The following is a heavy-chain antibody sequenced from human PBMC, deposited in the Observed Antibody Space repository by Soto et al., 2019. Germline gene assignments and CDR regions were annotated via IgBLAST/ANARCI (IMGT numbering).Heavy chain of an antibody. CDR2: IIPIFGTA. CDR3: ASDEKATMPTDY. D-gene: IGHD5-12*01. V-gene: IGHV1-69*06. Sequence: SVKVSCKASGGTFSSYAISWVRQAPGQGLEWMGGIIPIFGTANYAQKFQGRVTITADKSTSTAYMELSSLRSEDTAVYYCASDEKATMPTDYWGQGTLVTVSS. J-gene: IGHJ4*02. CDR1: GGTFSSYA.